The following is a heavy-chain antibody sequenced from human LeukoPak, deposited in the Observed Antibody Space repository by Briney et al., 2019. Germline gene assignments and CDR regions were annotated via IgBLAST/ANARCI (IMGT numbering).Heavy chain of an antibody. J-gene: IGHJ5*02. CDR3: ARYSYVILTGYPKGWFDP. V-gene: IGHV4-59*01. CDR1: GGSISCYY. Sequence: SETLSLTCTVSGGSISCYYWSWIRQPPGKGLEWIGYIYYSGSTNYKPSLKSRVTISVDTSKNQFSLKLSSVTAADTAVYYCARYSYVILTGYPKGWFDPWGQGTLVTVSS. D-gene: IGHD3-9*01. CDR2: IYYSGST.